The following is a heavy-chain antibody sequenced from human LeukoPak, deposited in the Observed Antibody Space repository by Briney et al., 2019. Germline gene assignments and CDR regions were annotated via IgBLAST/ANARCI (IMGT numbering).Heavy chain of an antibody. J-gene: IGHJ4*02. CDR1: GGSISSYY. D-gene: IGHD2-15*01. V-gene: IGHV4-59*12. CDR2: IYYSGST. Sequence: PSETLSLTCTVSGGSISSYYWSWIRQPPGKGLEWIGYIYYSGSTNYNPSLKSRVTISVDTSKNQFSLKLSSVTAADTAVYYCARAGIVVVVAAIRGFDYWGQGTLVTVSS. CDR3: ARAGIVVVVAAIRGFDY.